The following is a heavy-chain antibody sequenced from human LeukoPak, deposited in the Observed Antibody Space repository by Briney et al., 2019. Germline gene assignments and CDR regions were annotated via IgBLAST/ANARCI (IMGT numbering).Heavy chain of an antibody. CDR2: ISGSSSYI. CDR1: GFTFSSYT. D-gene: IGHD4-17*01. V-gene: IGHV3-21*01. Sequence: GGSLRLSCAASGFTFSSYTMNWVRQAPGKGLEWVSSISGSSSYIYYADSVKGRFTISRDNAKNSLYLQMNSLRAEDTAVYYCARDRLVMTTATFDYWGQGTLVTVSS. J-gene: IGHJ4*02. CDR3: ARDRLVMTTATFDY.